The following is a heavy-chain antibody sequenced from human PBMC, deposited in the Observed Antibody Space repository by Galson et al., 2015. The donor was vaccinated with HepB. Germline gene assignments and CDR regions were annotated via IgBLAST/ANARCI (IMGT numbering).Heavy chain of an antibody. CDR1: GFTFSNAW. J-gene: IGHJ6*02. V-gene: IGHV3-15*07. CDR2: IKSKTDGGTT. Sequence: SLRLSCAASGFTFSNAWMNWVRQAPGKGLEWVGRIKSKTDGGTTDYAAPVKGRSTISRDDSKNTLYLQMNSLKTEDTAVYYCTTDRYYYGMDVWGQGTTVTVSS. CDR3: TTDRYYYGMDV.